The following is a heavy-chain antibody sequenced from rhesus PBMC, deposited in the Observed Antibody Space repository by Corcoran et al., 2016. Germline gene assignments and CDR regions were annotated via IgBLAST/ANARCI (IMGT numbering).Heavy chain of an antibody. J-gene: IGHJ6*01. CDR2: IYGSSKST. D-gene: IGHD3-16*01. V-gene: IGHV4S10*01. Sequence: QVQLQESGPGVVKPSETLSLTCAVSGGSISDSYRWSWIRQPPGKGLEWIGYIYGSSKSTTNNPSSKSRFTISKDTSKNQFSLKLSSGTAADTAVYYCARGSYYYSGSYYYVEYGLDSWGQGVVVTVSS. CDR3: ARGSYYYSGSYYYVEYGLDS. CDR1: GGSISDSYR.